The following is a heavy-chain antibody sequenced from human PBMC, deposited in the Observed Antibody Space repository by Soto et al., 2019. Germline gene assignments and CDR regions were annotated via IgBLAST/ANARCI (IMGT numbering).Heavy chain of an antibody. CDR1: GFTFSSYG. V-gene: IGHV3-30*18. D-gene: IGHD3-16*01. J-gene: IGHJ4*02. Sequence: QVQLVESGGGVVQPGRSLRLSCAASGFTFSSYGMHWVRQAPGKGLEWVAVLSYDGSNKYYAGSVKGRFTISRDNSKKTMYLKMNSLQAADKHVYYCAKGKRGYYDYAVGNHFDYWGQGTLVSDSS. CDR3: AKGKRGYYDYAVGNHFDY. CDR2: LSYDGSNK.